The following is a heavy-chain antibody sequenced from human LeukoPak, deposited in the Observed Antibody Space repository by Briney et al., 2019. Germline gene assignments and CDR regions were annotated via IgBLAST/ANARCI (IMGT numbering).Heavy chain of an antibody. Sequence: GGSLRLSCAASGLTVSSNYMSWVRQAPGKGLEGVSVIYSGGSTYYADSVKGQFTISTNNSKNTIYLQITSLRAQDTAVYYCARDMGTASDYWGQGTLVTVSS. V-gene: IGHV3-53*01. CDR3: ARDMGTASDY. D-gene: IGHD1-7*01. CDR2: IYSGGST. CDR1: GLTVSSNY. J-gene: IGHJ4*02.